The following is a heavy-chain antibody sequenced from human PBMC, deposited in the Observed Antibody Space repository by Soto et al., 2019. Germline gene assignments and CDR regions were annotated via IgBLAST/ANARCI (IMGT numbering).Heavy chain of an antibody. V-gene: IGHV3-11*01. CDR3: AKDMKYNWNDDDY. CDR2: IAISGTPI. CDR1: GFTFSDYY. J-gene: IGHJ4*01. Sequence: PGGSLRLSCAASGFTFSDYYMSWIRQAPGKGLEWVSYIAISGTPIYYADSVKGRFTISRDNAKKSLYLEMNSLRVEDTAVYYCAKDMKYNWNDDDYWGHGILVTVSS. D-gene: IGHD1-20*01.